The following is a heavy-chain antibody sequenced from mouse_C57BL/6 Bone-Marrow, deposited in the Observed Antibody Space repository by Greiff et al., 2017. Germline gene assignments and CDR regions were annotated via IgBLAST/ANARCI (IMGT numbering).Heavy chain of an antibody. J-gene: IGHJ4*01. V-gene: IGHV1-63*01. CDR1: GYTFTNYW. CDR3: ARGRIYYGYDHAMDY. D-gene: IGHD2-2*01. Sequence: QVQLKESGAELVRPGTSVKVSCKASGYTFTNYWIGWAKQRPGHGLEWIGVIYPGGGYTNYNEKFKGKATLTADKSSSTAYMQFSSLTSEDSAIYYCARGRIYYGYDHAMDYWGQGTSVTVSS. CDR2: IYPGGGYT.